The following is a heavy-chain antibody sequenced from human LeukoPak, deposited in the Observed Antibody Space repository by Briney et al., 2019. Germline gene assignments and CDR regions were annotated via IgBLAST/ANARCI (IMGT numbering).Heavy chain of an antibody. CDR1: GYTFNRYA. CDR3: ARGGPFDC. CDR2: INTNTGNP. Sequence: AASVKVPCKASGYTFNRYAMNWVRQAPGQGLEWMGWINTNTGNPTYAQGFTGRFVFSLDTSVSTTYLQISSLKAEDTAVYYCARGGPFDCWGQGTLVTVSS. V-gene: IGHV7-4-1*02. J-gene: IGHJ4*02.